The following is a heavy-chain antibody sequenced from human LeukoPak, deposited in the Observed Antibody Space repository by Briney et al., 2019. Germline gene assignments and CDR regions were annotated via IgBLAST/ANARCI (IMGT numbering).Heavy chain of an antibody. CDR3: ARDSHYDILTGYYNGEGFDY. D-gene: IGHD3-9*01. CDR2: ISAYNGNT. CDR1: GYTFTSYG. J-gene: IGHJ4*02. Sequence: GASVKVSCKASGYTFTSYGISWVRQAPGQGLEWMGWISAYNGNTNYAQKLQGRVTMTTDTSTSTAYMELRSLRSDDTAVYYCARDSHYDILTGYYNGEGFDYWGQGTLVTVSS. V-gene: IGHV1-18*01.